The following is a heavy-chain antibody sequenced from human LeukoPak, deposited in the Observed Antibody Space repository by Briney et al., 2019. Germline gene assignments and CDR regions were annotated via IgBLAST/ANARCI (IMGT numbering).Heavy chain of an antibody. CDR2: IYYSGST. J-gene: IGHJ5*02. Sequence: SETLSLTCTVSGGSVSSGSYYWSWIRQPPGKGLEWIGYIYYSGSTNYNPSLKSRVTISVDTSKNQFSLKLSSVTAADTAVYYCAREKLRATGYNWFDPWGQGTLVTVSS. CDR1: GGSVSSGSYY. D-gene: IGHD3-9*01. CDR3: AREKLRATGYNWFDP. V-gene: IGHV4-61*01.